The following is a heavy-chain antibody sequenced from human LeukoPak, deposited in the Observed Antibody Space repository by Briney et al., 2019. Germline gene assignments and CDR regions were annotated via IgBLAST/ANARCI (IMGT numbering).Heavy chain of an antibody. CDR2: IKQDGSEK. V-gene: IGHV3-7*01. CDR3: ARDRPRYYDFWSGYYGFDY. CDR1: GFTFSTYW. J-gene: IGHJ4*02. Sequence: GGSLRLSCAASGFTFSTYWMSWVRQAPGKGLEWVANIKQDGSEKYYVDSVKGRFTISRDNAKNTLYLQMNSLRAEDTAVYYCARDRPRYYDFWSGYYGFDYWGQGTLVTVSS. D-gene: IGHD3-3*01.